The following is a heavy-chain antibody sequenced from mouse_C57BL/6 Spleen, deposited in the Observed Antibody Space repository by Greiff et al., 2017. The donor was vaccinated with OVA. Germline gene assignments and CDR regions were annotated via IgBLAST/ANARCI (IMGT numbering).Heavy chain of an antibody. D-gene: IGHD1-1*01. CDR1: GYSFTGYY. CDR2: INPSTGGT. V-gene: IGHV1-42*01. J-gene: IGHJ4*01. Sequence: VQLQQSGPELVKPGASVKISCKASGYSFTGYYMNWVKQSPEKSLEWIGEINPSTGGTTYNQKFKAKATLTVDKSSSTAYMQLKSLTSEDSAVYYGATHYYGSSYGYAMDYWGQGTSVTVSS. CDR3: ATHYYGSSYGYAMDY.